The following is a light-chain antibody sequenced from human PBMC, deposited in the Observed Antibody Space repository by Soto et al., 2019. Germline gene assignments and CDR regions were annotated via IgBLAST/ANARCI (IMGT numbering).Light chain of an antibody. CDR1: QSITGN. CDR2: AAS. J-gene: IGKJ1*01. CDR3: EQYNDRPWT. Sequence: EILMTQSPATLSVSPGERATLSCGARQSITGNLTWYQQKPGQATLLLIYAASTRATGIPARFSGSGSGSEFTLTISGLQSEDFAVYYCEQYNDRPWTFGQGTKVDIK. V-gene: IGKV3-15*01.